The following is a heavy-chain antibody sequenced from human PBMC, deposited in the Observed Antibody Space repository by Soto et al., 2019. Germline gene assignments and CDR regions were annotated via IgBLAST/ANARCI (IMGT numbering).Heavy chain of an antibody. J-gene: IGHJ5*02. D-gene: IGHD1-26*01. V-gene: IGHV4-34*01. CDR3: ARANIVGAAGRFDP. CDR1: GGSFSGYY. Sequence: QVQLQQWGAGLLKPSETLSLTCAVYGGSFSGYYWSWIRQPPGKGLEWIGEINHSGSTNYNPSLKSRVTTSVDTSKNQFSLKLSSVTAADTAVYYCARANIVGAAGRFDPWGQGTLVTVSS. CDR2: INHSGST.